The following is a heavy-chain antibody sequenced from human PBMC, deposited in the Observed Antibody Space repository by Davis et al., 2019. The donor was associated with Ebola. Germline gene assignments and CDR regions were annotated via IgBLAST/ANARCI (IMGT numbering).Heavy chain of an antibody. CDR3: ASNAYYGSGFFDP. V-gene: IGHV3-66*01. J-gene: IGHJ5*02. CDR1: GFTVTTTY. CDR2: IYAVGKT. Sequence: GGSLRLSCAASGFTVTTTYMSWVRQAPGKGLEWVSVIYAVGKTFYADSVKGRFTISRDNSKNTVDLQMNSLRAEDTAVYYCASNAYYGSGFFDPWGQGTLVTVSS. D-gene: IGHD3-10*01.